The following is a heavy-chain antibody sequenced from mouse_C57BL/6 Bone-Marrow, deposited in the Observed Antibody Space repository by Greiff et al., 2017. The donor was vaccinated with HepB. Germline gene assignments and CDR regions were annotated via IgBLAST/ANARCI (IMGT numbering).Heavy chain of an antibody. CDR1: GYTFTSYW. CDR2: IDPSDSYT. CDR3: ASITTVVATRLYWYFDV. J-gene: IGHJ1*03. Sequence: VQLQQPGAELVMPGASGYTFTSYWMHWVKQRPGQGLEWIGEIDPSDSYTNYNQKFKGKSTLTVDKSSSTAYMQLSSLTSEDSAVYYCASITTVVATRLYWYFDVWGTGTTVTVSS. V-gene: IGHV1-69*01. D-gene: IGHD1-1*01.